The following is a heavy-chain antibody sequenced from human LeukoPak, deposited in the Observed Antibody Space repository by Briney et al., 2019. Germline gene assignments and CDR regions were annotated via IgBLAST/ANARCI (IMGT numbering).Heavy chain of an antibody. CDR1: GFTFDDYA. D-gene: IGHD2-2*01. V-gene: IGHV3-9*01. CDR3: AKDILRESYALDY. CDR2: ISWNSGSI. Sequence: PGRSLRLSCAGSGFTFDDYAMHWVRQAPGKGLEWVAGISWNSGSIGYAYSVNGRFTISRDNAKNSLYLQMNSLRAEDTALYYCAKDILRESYALDYWGQGTLVTVSS. J-gene: IGHJ4*02.